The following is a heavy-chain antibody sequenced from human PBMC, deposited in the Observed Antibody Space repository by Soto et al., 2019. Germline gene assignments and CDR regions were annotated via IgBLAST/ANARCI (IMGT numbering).Heavy chain of an antibody. Sequence: QVQLVESGGAMVQPGKSLRLSCAASGFTFNTYGMYWVRQAPGKGLEWVAAISYDGSNKYHADSVKGRFTISRDNSKNTLYLQMNSLRVEDTAVYYCANDIVRYTYGACDYWGQGALVTVSP. D-gene: IGHD5-18*01. V-gene: IGHV3-30*18. CDR2: ISYDGSNK. CDR1: GFTFNTYG. CDR3: ANDIVRYTYGACDY. J-gene: IGHJ4*02.